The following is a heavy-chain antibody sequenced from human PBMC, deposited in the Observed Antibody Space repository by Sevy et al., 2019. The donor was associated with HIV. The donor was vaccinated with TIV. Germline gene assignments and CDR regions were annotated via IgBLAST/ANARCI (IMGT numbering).Heavy chain of an antibody. CDR3: ARDLFSGGNAVYGY. V-gene: IGHV3-21*01. D-gene: IGHD2-15*01. CDR1: GFIFNSYA. J-gene: IGHJ4*02. Sequence: GGSLRLSCAASGFIFNSYAMSWVRQAPGKGLEWVSSINAISSNIYYADSVKGRFTISRDNAENSLYLQMNSVRAEDTAVYYCARDLFSGGNAVYGYWGQGTLVTVSS. CDR2: INAISSNI.